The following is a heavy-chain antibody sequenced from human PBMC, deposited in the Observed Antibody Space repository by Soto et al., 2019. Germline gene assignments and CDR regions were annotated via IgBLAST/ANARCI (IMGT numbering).Heavy chain of an antibody. CDR1: GGTFSSYA. J-gene: IGHJ3*02. D-gene: IGHD5-12*01. Sequence: QVQLVQSGAEVKKPGSSVKVSCKASGGTFSSYAISWVRQAPGQGLEWMGGIIPIFGTANYAQKFQGRVTIAADAAASAASVALSSLRSGDTAVYYCARVRVWLQFGGAFDIWGQGTMVNVSS. CDR2: IIPIFGTA. CDR3: ARVRVWLQFGGAFDI. V-gene: IGHV1-69*01.